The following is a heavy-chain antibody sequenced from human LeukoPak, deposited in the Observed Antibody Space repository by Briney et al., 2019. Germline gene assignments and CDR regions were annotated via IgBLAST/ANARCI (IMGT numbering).Heavy chain of an antibody. CDR1: GGTFSSHA. Sequence: SVKVSCKASGGTFSSHAISWVRQAPGQGLEWMGRIIPILGIANYAQKFQGRVTITADKSTSTAYMELSSLRSEDTAVYYCARGDCGGDCYGMDVWGRGTTVTVSS. D-gene: IGHD2-21*01. J-gene: IGHJ6*02. CDR2: IIPILGIA. V-gene: IGHV1-69*04. CDR3: ARGDCGGDCYGMDV.